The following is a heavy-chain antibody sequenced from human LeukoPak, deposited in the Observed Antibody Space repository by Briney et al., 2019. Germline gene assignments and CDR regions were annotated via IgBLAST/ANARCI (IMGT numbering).Heavy chain of an antibody. Sequence: GGSLRLSCVASGFTLSSYAMSWVRQAPGKGLQWVSSLGISGGYTWYAGSVKGRFTISRDSSKNTLYLQMNSLGAEDTAVYYCARGGGGNSDFLTTYTGASLSFDYWGQGALVTVSS. CDR3: ARGGGGNSDFLTTYTGASLSFDY. J-gene: IGHJ4*02. D-gene: IGHD3-9*01. CDR2: LGISGGYT. CDR1: GFTLSSYA. V-gene: IGHV3-23*01.